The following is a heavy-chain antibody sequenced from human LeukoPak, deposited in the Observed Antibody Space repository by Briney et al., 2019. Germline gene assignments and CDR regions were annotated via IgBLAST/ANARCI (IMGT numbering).Heavy chain of an antibody. Sequence: PGGSLRLSCAASGFTFSGYGTHWVRQAPGKGLEWVAVISYDGSNKYYADSVKGRFTISRDNSKNTLYLQMNSLRAEDTAVYYCARFSSTPDWGQGTLVTVSA. CDR2: ISYDGSNK. CDR1: GFTFSGYG. J-gene: IGHJ4*02. D-gene: IGHD6-6*01. CDR3: ARFSSTPD. V-gene: IGHV3-30*03.